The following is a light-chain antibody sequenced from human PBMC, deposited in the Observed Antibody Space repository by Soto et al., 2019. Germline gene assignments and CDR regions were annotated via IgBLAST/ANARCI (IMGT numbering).Light chain of an antibody. CDR1: SSDVGAYNY. CDR2: EVT. Sequence: QSVLTQPASVSGSPGQSITISCTGTSSDVGAYNYVSWYQHHPGKVPKLMIYEVTNRPSGVSRRFSASKSGNTASLTISGLQAEDEADYYCSSYTTSSTQLFGGGTKLTVL. CDR3: SSYTTSSTQL. V-gene: IGLV2-14*01. J-gene: IGLJ2*01.